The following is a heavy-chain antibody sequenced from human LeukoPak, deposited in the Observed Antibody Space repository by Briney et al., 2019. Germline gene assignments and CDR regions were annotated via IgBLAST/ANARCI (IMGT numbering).Heavy chain of an antibody. CDR2: IWSDGSDK. D-gene: IGHD6-19*01. CDR3: ARLGSGWSVDY. CDR1: GFTFSSYA. Sequence: PGRSLRLSCAASGFTFSSYAMHWVRQAPGKGLEWVALIWSDGSDKYYADSVKGRFTISRDNPKKTLYLQMTSLRVEDTAVYYCARLGSGWSVDYWGQGTLVTVSS. J-gene: IGHJ4*02. V-gene: IGHV3-33*08.